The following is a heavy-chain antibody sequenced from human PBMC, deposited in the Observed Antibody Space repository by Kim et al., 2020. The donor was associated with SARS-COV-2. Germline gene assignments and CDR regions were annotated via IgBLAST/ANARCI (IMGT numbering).Heavy chain of an antibody. CDR3: AREGYSSGWYAAFDI. CDR2: IKQDGSEK. D-gene: IGHD6-19*01. J-gene: IGHJ3*02. CDR1: GFTFSSYW. Sequence: GGSLRLSCAASGFTFSSYWMSWVRQAPGKGLEWVANIKQDGSEKYYVDSVKGRFTISRDNAKNSLYLQMNSLRAEDTAVYYCAREGYSSGWYAAFDIWGQGTMVTVSS. V-gene: IGHV3-7*03.